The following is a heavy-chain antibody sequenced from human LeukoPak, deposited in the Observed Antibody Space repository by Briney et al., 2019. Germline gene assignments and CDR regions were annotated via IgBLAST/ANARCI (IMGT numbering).Heavy chain of an antibody. J-gene: IGHJ4*02. CDR1: GGSFSGYY. CDR2: INHSGST. Sequence: SETLSLTCAVYGGSFSGYYWSWIRQPPGKGLEWIGEINHSGSTNYNPSLKSRVTISVDTSKNQFSLKLSSVTAADTAVYYCARSTVGAGAPYYFDYWGQGTLVSVSS. V-gene: IGHV4-34*01. D-gene: IGHD4-17*01. CDR3: ARSTVGAGAPYYFDY.